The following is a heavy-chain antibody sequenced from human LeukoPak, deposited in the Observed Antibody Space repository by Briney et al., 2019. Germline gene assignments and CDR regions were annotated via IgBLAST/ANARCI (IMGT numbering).Heavy chain of an antibody. Sequence: PGGSLRLSCAASGFTFSSYVMHWVRQAPGKGLEWVAVIWYDGSNKYFADSVKGRFTIPRDNSKNTLYLQMNSLRAEDTAVYYCALGYCSGGSCYGDEYFQHWGQGTLVTVSS. CDR3: ALGYCSGGSCYGDEYFQH. V-gene: IGHV3-33*01. D-gene: IGHD2-15*01. CDR1: GFTFSSYV. J-gene: IGHJ1*01. CDR2: IWYDGSNK.